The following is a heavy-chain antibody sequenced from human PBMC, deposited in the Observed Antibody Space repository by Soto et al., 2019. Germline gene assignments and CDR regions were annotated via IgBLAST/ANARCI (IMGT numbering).Heavy chain of an antibody. V-gene: IGHV3-30-3*01. J-gene: IGHJ5*02. D-gene: IGHD2-21*01. CDR3: ARDPGETSGVWFDP. CDR1: GFIFCDYV. Sequence: PGGSLRLSCAASGFIFCDYVMHWVRQNPDKGLEWVAVIVYDGSNAYYADSVKGRFTISRDNSKNTLYLQMNSLRTEDTAVYSSARDPGETSGVWFDP. CDR2: IVYDGSNA.